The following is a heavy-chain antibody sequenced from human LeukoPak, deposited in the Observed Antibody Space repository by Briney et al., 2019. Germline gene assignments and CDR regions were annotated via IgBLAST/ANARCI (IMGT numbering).Heavy chain of an antibody. D-gene: IGHD7-27*01. Sequence: SETLSLTCTVSGGSISSYYWSWIRQPPGKGLEWIGYIYYSGSTNYNPSLKSRVTISVDTSKNQFSLKLSSVTAADTAVYYCARGVGIAYYFDYWGQGTLVTVSS. CDR2: IYYSGST. J-gene: IGHJ4*02. V-gene: IGHV4-59*01. CDR3: ARGVGIAYYFDY. CDR1: GGSISSYY.